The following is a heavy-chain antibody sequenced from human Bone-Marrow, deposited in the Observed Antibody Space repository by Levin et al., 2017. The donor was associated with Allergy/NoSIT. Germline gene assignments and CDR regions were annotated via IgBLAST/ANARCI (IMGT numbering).Heavy chain of an antibody. J-gene: IGHJ3*02. CDR2: ISGSGGTT. D-gene: IGHD2-21*02. CDR1: GFTFSSYA. V-gene: IGHV3-23*01. Sequence: GGSLRLSCAASGFTFSSYAMTWVRQAPGKGLECVSGISGSGGTTYYADSVKGRFTISRDNSKNTLYLQTNGLRAEDTAVYYCAKGRCRGNCYPSSDDAFDSWGQGTMVTVSS. CDR3: AKGRCRGNCYPSSDDAFDS.